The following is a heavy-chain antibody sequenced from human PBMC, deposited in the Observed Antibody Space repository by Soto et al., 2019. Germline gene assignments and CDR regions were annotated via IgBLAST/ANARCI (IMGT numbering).Heavy chain of an antibody. D-gene: IGHD1-26*01. CDR1: GFTFSRSW. Sequence: GGSLRLSCAVSGFTFSRSWMHWVRQAPGKGLVWVSRIDSDGTTTTYADSVKGRFTISRDNAKNTLYLQMNSLRAEDTAVYYCASSLGPNWFDPWGQGTLVTVSS. J-gene: IGHJ5*02. CDR3: ASSLGPNWFDP. CDR2: IDSDGTTT. V-gene: IGHV3-74*01.